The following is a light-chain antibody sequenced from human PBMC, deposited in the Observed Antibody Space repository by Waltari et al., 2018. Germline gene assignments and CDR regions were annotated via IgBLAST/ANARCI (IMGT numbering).Light chain of an antibody. CDR3: CSFTTRSTWV. V-gene: IGLV2-14*01. J-gene: IGLJ3*02. Sequence: HSALTQPAFVPCSLRRSNTIPRTGTSIAAGRSTYVSWYQQHPGKVPKLLIFDVSNRPSGVSHRFSGSKSGNTASLTISGLQAEDESDYYCCSFTTRSTWVFGGGTKLTVL. CDR1: SIAAGRSTY. CDR2: DVS.